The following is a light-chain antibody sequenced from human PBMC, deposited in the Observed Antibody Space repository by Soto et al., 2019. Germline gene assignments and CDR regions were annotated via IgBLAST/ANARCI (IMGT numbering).Light chain of an antibody. CDR1: SSDVGGYNS. J-gene: IGLJ2*01. Sequence: QSALTQPASVSGSPGQSITISCTGTSSDVGGYNSVSWFQHYPGKAPKVMIYEVTNRPSGVSNRFSGSKSGNTASLTISGLQADDEADYYCSSYTSSNTLIFGGGTKVTVL. CDR3: SSYTSSNTLI. CDR2: EVT. V-gene: IGLV2-14*01.